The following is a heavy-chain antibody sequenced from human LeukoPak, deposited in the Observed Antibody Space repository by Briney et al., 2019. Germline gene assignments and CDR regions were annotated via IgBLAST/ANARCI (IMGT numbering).Heavy chain of an antibody. D-gene: IGHD3-10*01. Sequence: GGSLRLSCAASGFTFSRYAMSWVRQAPGKGLESVSGISVNGDNTYYADSVKGRFTISRDNSKNTLYLQMNSLRAEDTAVYYCARLLWFGMDVWGQGTTVTVSS. CDR3: ARLLWFGMDV. CDR1: GFTFSRYA. J-gene: IGHJ6*02. CDR2: ISVNGDNT. V-gene: IGHV3-23*01.